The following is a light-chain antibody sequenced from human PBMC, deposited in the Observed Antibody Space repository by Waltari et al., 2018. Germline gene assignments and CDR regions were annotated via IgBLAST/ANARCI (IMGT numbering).Light chain of an antibody. Sequence: DAVMTQSPLSLPVTLGQPASISCRSSQSLVFSDGNLYLNWFQQRPGQSPRRLIYKVSNRDSGVPDRFSGSGSGTDFTLKISRVEAEDVGGVYYCMQATHWPYTFGQGTKLEIK. CDR1: QSLVFSDGNLY. CDR2: KVS. J-gene: IGKJ2*01. CDR3: MQATHWPYT. V-gene: IGKV2-30*01.